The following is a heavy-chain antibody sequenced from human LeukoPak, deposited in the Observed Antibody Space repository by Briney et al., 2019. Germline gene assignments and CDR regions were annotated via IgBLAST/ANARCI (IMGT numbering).Heavy chain of an antibody. CDR1: GGTFSSYA. J-gene: IGHJ4*02. D-gene: IGHD6-6*01. Sequence: EASVKVSCKASGGTFSSYAISWVRQAPGQGLEWMGGIIPIFGTANYAQKFQGRVTITADESTSTAYMELSSLRSEDTAVYYCARVEYSSSVASGIFDYWGQGTLVTVSS. CDR3: ARVEYSSSVASGIFDY. V-gene: IGHV1-69*13. CDR2: IIPIFGTA.